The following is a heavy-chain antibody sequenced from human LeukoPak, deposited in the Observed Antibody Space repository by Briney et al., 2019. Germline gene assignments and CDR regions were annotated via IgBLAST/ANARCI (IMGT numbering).Heavy chain of an antibody. D-gene: IGHD6-13*01. V-gene: IGHV3-21*03. Sequence: PGGSLRLSCAAYGFTFSSNTMNWVRQAPGQGLEWVSSISTSSYYISYADSVKGRFTISRDHATNSLFLQMHSLRAEETAFYYCGRDIATSCHLAIDDWGQGTLVTVSS. CDR3: GRDIATSCHLAIDD. J-gene: IGHJ4*02. CDR1: GFTFSSNT. CDR2: ISTSSYYI.